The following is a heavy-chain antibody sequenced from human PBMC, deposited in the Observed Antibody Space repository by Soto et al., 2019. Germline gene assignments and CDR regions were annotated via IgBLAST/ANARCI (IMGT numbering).Heavy chain of an antibody. CDR1: SGSIDNVYW. V-gene: IGHV4-4*02. Sequence: SETLSLTCAVSSGSIDNVYWWSWVRQSPGKGLEWVGKTSYDGGTNYNPSLKSRVTISVDTSKNQFSLKLSSVTAADTAVYYCARGPHIKYCSGGSCYGRGWFDPWGQGTLVTVSS. J-gene: IGHJ5*02. CDR2: TSYDGGT. CDR3: ARGPHIKYCSGGSCYGRGWFDP. D-gene: IGHD2-15*01.